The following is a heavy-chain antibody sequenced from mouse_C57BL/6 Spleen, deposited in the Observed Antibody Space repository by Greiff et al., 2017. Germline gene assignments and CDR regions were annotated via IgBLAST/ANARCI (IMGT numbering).Heavy chain of an antibody. CDR3: AEGGVGREEYYFVY. D-gene: IGHD4-1*01. J-gene: IGHJ2*01. CDR2: INPSSGYT. Sequence: QVQLQQSGAELARPGASVKMSCKASGYTFTSYTMHWVKQRPGQGLEWIGYINPSSGYTKYNQKFKDKATLTADKSSSTAYMQLSSLTSEDSAVYYCAEGGVGREEYYFVYWGQDPTLTVSS. CDR1: GYTFTSYT. V-gene: IGHV1-4*01.